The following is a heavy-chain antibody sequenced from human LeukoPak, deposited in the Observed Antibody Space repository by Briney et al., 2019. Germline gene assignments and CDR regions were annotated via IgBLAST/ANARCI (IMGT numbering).Heavy chain of an antibody. CDR3: ARGGEEDTAMVYFDY. J-gene: IGHJ4*02. Sequence: ASVKVSYKVSGYTLTELSMHWVRQAPGKGLEWMGGFDPEDGETIYAQKFQGRVTMTEDTSTDTAYMELSSLRSEDTAVYYCARGGEEDTAMVYFDYWGQGTLVTVSS. V-gene: IGHV1-24*01. CDR2: FDPEDGET. CDR1: GYTLTELS. D-gene: IGHD5-18*01.